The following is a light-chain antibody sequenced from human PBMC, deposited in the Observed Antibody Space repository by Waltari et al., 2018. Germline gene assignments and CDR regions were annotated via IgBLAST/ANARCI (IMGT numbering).Light chain of an antibody. V-gene: IGKV4-1*01. J-gene: IGKJ1*01. CDR1: QSVSDHVNNKNY. Sequence: DIVMTQSPDSLTVSPGERTTTNCSSSQSVSDHVNNKNYLAWYRQKPGQPPKLLISWASTREFGVPDRFSGSGSGTEFTLTISSLQPEDVAVYYCQQYYNTPPTFGQGTKVEIK. CDR2: WAS. CDR3: QQYYNTPPT.